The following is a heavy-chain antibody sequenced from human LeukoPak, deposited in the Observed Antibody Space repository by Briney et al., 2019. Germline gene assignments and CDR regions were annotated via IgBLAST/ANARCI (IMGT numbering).Heavy chain of an antibody. CDR2: IKQDGSEK. V-gene: IGHV3-7*01. CDR1: GFTFSHYW. D-gene: IGHD3-3*01. J-gene: IGHJ4*02. CDR3: ARDWN. Sequence: GGSLRLSCVASGFTFSHYWMSWVRQAPGKGLEWVANIKQDGSEKYYVDSVKGRFTISRDNAKNSLYLQMNSLRAEDTAVYYCARDWNWGQGTLVTVSS.